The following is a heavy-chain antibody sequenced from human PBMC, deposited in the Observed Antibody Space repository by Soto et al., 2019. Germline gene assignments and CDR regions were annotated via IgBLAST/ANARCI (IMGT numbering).Heavy chain of an antibody. V-gene: IGHV4-30-4*01. CDR1: GGSIRSSDYY. D-gene: IGHD6-13*01. CDR2: VYYSESA. J-gene: IGHJ4*02. Sequence: QVQLQESGPGLVKPSQTLSLTCTVSGGSIRSSDYYWSWIRQPPGKGLEWIGYVYYSESAYYNPSLQSRGFISIDTSKNQFSLTLSSVTAADTAVYYCARVIITATGTSGFDSRGQGTLVTVSS. CDR3: ARVIITATGTSGFDS.